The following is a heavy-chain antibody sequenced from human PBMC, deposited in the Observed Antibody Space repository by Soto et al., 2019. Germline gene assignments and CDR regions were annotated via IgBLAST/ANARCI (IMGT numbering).Heavy chain of an antibody. J-gene: IGHJ3*02. D-gene: IGHD2-2*01. Sequence: QVQLVEYGGGVLQPGRALRLSCAASGFTFSSYGMHWVRQAPGKGLEWVAVISYDGSNKYYAGSVKGRFTISRDNSKNPQYLQMNRLRAEDTAVYYCAKALVPAARAFDIWGQGTMVTVSS. V-gene: IGHV3-30*18. CDR2: ISYDGSNK. CDR1: GFTFSSYG. CDR3: AKALVPAARAFDI.